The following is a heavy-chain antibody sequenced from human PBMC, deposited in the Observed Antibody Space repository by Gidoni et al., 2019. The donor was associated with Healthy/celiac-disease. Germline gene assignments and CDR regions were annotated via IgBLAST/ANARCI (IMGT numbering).Heavy chain of an antibody. CDR1: GFTCSNAW. CDR3: TTFVVVTAPPTSDAFDI. J-gene: IGHJ3*02. Sequence: EVQLVESGGGLVKPGGSLRLSCAASGFTCSNAWMSWVRQAPGKGLEWVVRIKSKTGGGTTDYAAPVKGRFTISRDDAKNTLYLQMNSLKTEDTAVYYCTTFVVVTAPPTSDAFDIWGQGTMVTVSS. CDR2: IKSKTGGGTT. D-gene: IGHD2-21*02. V-gene: IGHV3-15*01.